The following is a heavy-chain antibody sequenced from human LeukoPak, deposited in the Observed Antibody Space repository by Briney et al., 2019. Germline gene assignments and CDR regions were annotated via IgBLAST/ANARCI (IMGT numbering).Heavy chain of an antibody. CDR2: ISGSGGST. D-gene: IGHD3-10*02. V-gene: IGHV3-23*01. CDR1: GFTFSSYA. J-gene: IGHJ6*04. CDR3: AELGITMIGGV. Sequence: GGSLRLSCATSGFTFSSYAMSWVRQAPGKGLEWVSGISGSGGSTYYADSVKGRFTISRDNAKNSLYLQMNSLRAEDTAVYYCAELGITMIGGVWGKGTTVTISS.